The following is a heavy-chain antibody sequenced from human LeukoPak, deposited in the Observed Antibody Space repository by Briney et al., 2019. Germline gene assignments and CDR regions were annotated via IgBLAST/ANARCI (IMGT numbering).Heavy chain of an antibody. Sequence: SETLSLTCTVSGGSISSSNYYWGWIRQPPGKGLEWIGNIYYSGSTYYNPSLKSRVTISVDTSKNQFSLKLSSVTAADTAVYYCASAGVLRYFDWLPNPADNWFDPWGQGTLVTVSS. V-gene: IGHV4-39*01. CDR1: GGSISSSNYY. D-gene: IGHD3-9*01. J-gene: IGHJ5*02. CDR3: ASAGVLRYFDWLPNPADNWFDP. CDR2: IYYSGST.